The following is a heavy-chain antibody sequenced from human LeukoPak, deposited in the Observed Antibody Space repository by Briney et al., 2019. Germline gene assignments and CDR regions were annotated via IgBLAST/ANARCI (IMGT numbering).Heavy chain of an antibody. Sequence: GGSLRLSCAASGFTFSDYYMSWIRQAPGKGLEWVSSISSSRNYKYYSDSVKGRFTISTDNAKYSLDLQMNSLRVEDTALYYCARGSSGAGYYFDYWGLGTLVTVSS. D-gene: IGHD3-22*01. V-gene: IGHV3-11*06. CDR3: ARGSSGAGYYFDY. CDR1: GFTFSDYY. CDR2: ISSSRNYK. J-gene: IGHJ4*02.